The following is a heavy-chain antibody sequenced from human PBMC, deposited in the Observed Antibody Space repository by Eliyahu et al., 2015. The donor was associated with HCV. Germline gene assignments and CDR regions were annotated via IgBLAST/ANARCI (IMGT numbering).Heavy chain of an antibody. CDR1: XFSFWSFA. D-gene: IGHD6-13*01. CDR3: ARAYASSWHNFDY. Sequence: QVQLVESGGGVVQPGRSLXLSCAASXFSFWSFAMHWVRQSPGKGLEWVAVLSTDGTTQYYADFVKGRFTISRDLSKNTMDLQMNSLRPEDTAVYYCARAYASSWHNFDYWGQGTLARLL. J-gene: IGHJ4*02. V-gene: IGHV3-30*04. CDR2: LSTDGTTQ.